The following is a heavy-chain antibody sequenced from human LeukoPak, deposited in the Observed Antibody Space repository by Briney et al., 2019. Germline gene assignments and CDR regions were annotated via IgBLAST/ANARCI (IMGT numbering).Heavy chain of an antibody. CDR2: IYYSGST. CDR3: ARDSITMVRGVITYYFDY. CDR1: GGSISSYY. Sequence: SGTLSLTCTVSGGSISSYYWSWIRQPPGKGLEWIGYIYYSGSTNYNPSLKSRVTISVDTSKNQFSLKLSSVTAADPAVYYCARDSITMVRGVITYYFDYWGQGTLVTVSS. D-gene: IGHD3-10*01. J-gene: IGHJ4*02. V-gene: IGHV4-59*01.